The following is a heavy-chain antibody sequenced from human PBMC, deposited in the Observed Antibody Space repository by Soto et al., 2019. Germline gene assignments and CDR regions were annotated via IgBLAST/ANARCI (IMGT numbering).Heavy chain of an antibody. CDR1: GYTFTSYG. J-gene: IGHJ4*02. CDR3: ARDPPTIASAGREDY. CDR2: ISAYNGNT. D-gene: IGHD6-13*01. Sequence: QVQLVQSGAEVKKPGASVKVSCKASGYTFTSYGISWVRQAPGQGLEWMGWISAYNGNTNYAQKLQGRVTMHTDASTSTAYMELRSLRSDDTAVYYCARDPPTIASAGREDYWGQGTLVTVSS. V-gene: IGHV1-18*01.